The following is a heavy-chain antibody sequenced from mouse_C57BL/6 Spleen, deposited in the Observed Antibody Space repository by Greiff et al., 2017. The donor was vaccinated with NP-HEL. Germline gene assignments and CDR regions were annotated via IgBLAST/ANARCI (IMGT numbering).Heavy chain of an antibody. CDR3: ARNWDY. D-gene: IGHD4-1*01. V-gene: IGHV1-54*01. Sequence: VQLQQSGAELVRPGTSVKVSCKASGYAFTNYLIEWVKQRPGQGLEWIGVINPGSGGTNYNEKFKGKATLTADKSSSTAYMQFSSLTSEDSAVYFCARNWDYWGQGTTLTVSS. CDR2: INPGSGGT. CDR1: GYAFTNYL. J-gene: IGHJ2*01.